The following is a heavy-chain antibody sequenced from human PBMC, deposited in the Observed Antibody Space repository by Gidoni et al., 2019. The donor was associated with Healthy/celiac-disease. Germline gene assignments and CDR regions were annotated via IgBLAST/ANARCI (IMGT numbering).Heavy chain of an antibody. CDR3: TTQRIVVVPDGVWIARYFQH. CDR2: IKSKTDGGTT. V-gene: IGHV3-15*01. Sequence: EVQLVESGGGLVKPGGSLRLSFAAPGFPFSNAWMRWLRQAPGKGLEWVGRIKSKTDGGTTDYAAPVKGRFTISRDDSKNTLYLQMNSLKTEDTAVYYCTTQRIVVVPDGVWIARYFQHWGQGTLVTVSS. J-gene: IGHJ1*01. D-gene: IGHD2-2*01. CDR1: GFPFSNAW.